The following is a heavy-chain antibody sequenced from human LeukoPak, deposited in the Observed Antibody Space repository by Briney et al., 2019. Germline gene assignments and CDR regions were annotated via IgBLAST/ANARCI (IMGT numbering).Heavy chain of an antibody. CDR1: GGSFSGYY. J-gene: IGHJ4*02. D-gene: IGHD6-13*01. Sequence: SETLSLTCAVYGGSFSGYYWSWIRRPPGKGLEWIGEINHSGSTNYNPSLKSRVTISVDTSKNQFSLKLSSVTAADTAVYYCARERTAADFDYWGQGTLVTVSS. CDR3: ARERTAADFDY. CDR2: INHSGST. V-gene: IGHV4-34*01.